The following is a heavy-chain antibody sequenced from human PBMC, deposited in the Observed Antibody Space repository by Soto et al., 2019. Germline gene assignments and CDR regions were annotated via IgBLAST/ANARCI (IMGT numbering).Heavy chain of an antibody. V-gene: IGHV4-59*01. CDR2: IYYSGST. CDR1: GGSISSYY. D-gene: IGHD5-18*01. CDR3: ARHVDTAKAYYFDY. J-gene: IGHJ4*02. Sequence: QVQLQESGPGVVKTSETLSLTCSVSGGSISSYYWSWIRQPPGKGLEWIGYIYYSGSTNYNPSLKSRVTISVDTSKNQFSLKLTSVTAADTAVYYCARHVDTAKAYYFDYWGQGTLVTVSS.